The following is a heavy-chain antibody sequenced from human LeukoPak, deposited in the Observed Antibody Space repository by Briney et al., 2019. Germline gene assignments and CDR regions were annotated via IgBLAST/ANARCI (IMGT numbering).Heavy chain of an antibody. J-gene: IGHJ4*02. CDR2: ISGSGGST. CDR3: ARFYCSSTSCWSPFDY. Sequence: GGSPRLSCAASGFTFSSYAMSWVRQAPGKGLEWVSAISGSGGSTYYADSVKGRFTISRDNSKNTLYLQMNSLRAEDTAVYYCARFYCSSTSCWSPFDYWGQGTLVTVSS. CDR1: GFTFSSYA. V-gene: IGHV3-23*01. D-gene: IGHD2-2*01.